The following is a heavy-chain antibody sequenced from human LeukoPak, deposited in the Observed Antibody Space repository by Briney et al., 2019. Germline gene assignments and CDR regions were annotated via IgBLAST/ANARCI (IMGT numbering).Heavy chain of an antibody. J-gene: IGHJ4*02. Sequence: PGGSLRLSCAASGFAVGSNYMSWVRQTPARGLEWVSVIYSGGGSTFYADSVKGRFTISTDNSKNTLYLQMNSLRAEDTAVYYCARSESSARGSDYWGQGTLVTVSS. CDR2: IYSGGGST. CDR1: GFAVGSNY. D-gene: IGHD6-25*01. CDR3: ARSESSARGSDY. V-gene: IGHV3-53*01.